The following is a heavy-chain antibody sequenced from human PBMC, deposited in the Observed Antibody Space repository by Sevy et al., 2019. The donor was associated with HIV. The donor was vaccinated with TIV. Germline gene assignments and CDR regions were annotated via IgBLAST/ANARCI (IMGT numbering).Heavy chain of an antibody. J-gene: IGHJ4*02. D-gene: IGHD3-22*01. V-gene: IGHV3-53*01. CDR3: ARRGSSGYYRPFDY. CDR1: GFTVSSNY. Sequence: GGSLRLSCAASGFTVSSNYMSWVRQAPGKGLEWVSVIYSGGSTYYADSVKGRFTISRDNSKNTLYLQMNSLSAEDTAVYYCARRGSSGYYRPFDYWGQGTLVTVSS. CDR2: IYSGGST.